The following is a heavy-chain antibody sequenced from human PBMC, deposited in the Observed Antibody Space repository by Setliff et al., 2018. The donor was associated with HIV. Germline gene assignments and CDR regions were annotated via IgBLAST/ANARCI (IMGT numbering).Heavy chain of an antibody. CDR1: GYTFSDYY. CDR3: ARQGGGYCSGGNCPNWFDP. CDR2: INPNRGGT. Sequence: ASVKVSCKASGYTFSDYYMHWVRQAPGQGLEWMGWINPNRGGTNYAQKFQGRVTMTRDTSISTAYMELSRLLSDDTAVYYCARQGGGYCSGGNCPNWFDPWGQGTLVTVPQ. V-gene: IGHV1-2*02. D-gene: IGHD2-15*01. J-gene: IGHJ5*02.